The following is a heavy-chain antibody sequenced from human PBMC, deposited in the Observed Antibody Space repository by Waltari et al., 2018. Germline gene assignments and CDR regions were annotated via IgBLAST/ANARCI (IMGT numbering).Heavy chain of an antibody. CDR2: INSDGSST. CDR1: GFTFSSYW. Sequence: EVQLVESGGGLVQPGGSLRLSCAASGFTFSSYWMHWVRKAPGKGLVWVSRINSDGSSTSYADSVKGRFTISRDNSKNTLYLQMNSLRAEDTAVYYCAKDLSIARFPGAEGDYWGQGTLVTVSS. V-gene: IGHV3-74*01. J-gene: IGHJ4*02. D-gene: IGHD2-21*01. CDR3: AKDLSIARFPGAEGDY.